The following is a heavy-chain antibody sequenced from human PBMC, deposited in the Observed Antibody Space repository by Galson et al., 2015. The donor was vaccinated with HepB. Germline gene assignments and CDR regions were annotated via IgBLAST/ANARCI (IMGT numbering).Heavy chain of an antibody. V-gene: IGHV3-66*01. CDR2: IYSGGST. Sequence: SLRLSCAASGFTVSSNYMSWVRQAPGKGLEGVSVIYSGGSTYYADSVKGRFTISRDNSKTPLYLQMNSLRAEDTAVYYCARAILSLRIAVAGPVYGMDVWGQGTTVTVSS. D-gene: IGHD6-19*01. CDR1: GFTVSSNY. J-gene: IGHJ6*02. CDR3: ARAILSLRIAVAGPVYGMDV.